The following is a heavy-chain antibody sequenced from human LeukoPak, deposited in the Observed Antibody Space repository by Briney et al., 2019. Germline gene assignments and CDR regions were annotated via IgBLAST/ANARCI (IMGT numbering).Heavy chain of an antibody. D-gene: IGHD6-19*01. Sequence: GGPLRLSCAASGFTVSSNYMSWVRQAPGKGLEWVSVIYSGGSTYYADSVKGRFTISRDNSKNTLYLQMNSLRAEDTAVYYCASGYSSGWLDYWGQGTLVTVSS. J-gene: IGHJ4*02. V-gene: IGHV3-66*01. CDR2: IYSGGST. CDR1: GFTVSSNY. CDR3: ASGYSSGWLDY.